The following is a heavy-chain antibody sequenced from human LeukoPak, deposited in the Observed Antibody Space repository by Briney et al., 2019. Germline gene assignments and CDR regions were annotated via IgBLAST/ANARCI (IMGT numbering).Heavy chain of an antibody. Sequence: PGGSLGLSCAASGFTFDDYAMHWVRQAPGKGLEWVSGISWNSGSIGYADSVKGRFTISRDNAKNSLYLQMNSLRAEDTALYYCAKDTYYYDSSGYGFYYGMDVWGQGTTVTVSS. V-gene: IGHV3-9*01. CDR1: GFTFDDYA. CDR2: ISWNSGSI. CDR3: AKDTYYYDSSGYGFYYGMDV. D-gene: IGHD3-22*01. J-gene: IGHJ6*02.